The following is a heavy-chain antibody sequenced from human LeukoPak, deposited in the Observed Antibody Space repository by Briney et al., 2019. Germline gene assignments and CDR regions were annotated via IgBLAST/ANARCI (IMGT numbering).Heavy chain of an antibody. J-gene: IGHJ3*02. Sequence: GASVKVSCKASGYTFTGYYMHWVRQAPGQGLEWMGRINPNSGGTNYAQKFQGRVTMTRDTSISTAYMELSRLGSDDTAVYYCARGDVPLRYFDWFHPRGAFDIWGQGTMVTVSS. D-gene: IGHD3-9*01. CDR3: ARGDVPLRYFDWFHPRGAFDI. CDR1: GYTFTGYY. CDR2: INPNSGGT. V-gene: IGHV1-2*06.